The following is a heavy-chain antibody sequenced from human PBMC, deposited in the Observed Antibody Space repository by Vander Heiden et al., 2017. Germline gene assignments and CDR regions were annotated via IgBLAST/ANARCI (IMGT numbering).Heavy chain of an antibody. CDR2: MNPNSGDT. CDR3: ARNSPYNYVWGIIDY. D-gene: IGHD3-16*01. CDR1: GYTFSAYY. V-gene: IGHV1-2*02. J-gene: IGHJ4*02. Sequence: QVQLVQSGGVAKKPGASMKVSCKASGYTFSAYYIHWVRQAPGQVLEWMGWMNPNSGDTNYAQKFQDRVTMTRDTSINTAYMEVSRLRSDDTAVYYCARNSPYNYVWGIIDYWGQGTLVTVSS.